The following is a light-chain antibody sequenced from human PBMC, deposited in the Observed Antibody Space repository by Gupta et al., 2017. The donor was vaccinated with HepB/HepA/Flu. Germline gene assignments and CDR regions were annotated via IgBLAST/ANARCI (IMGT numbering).Light chain of an antibody. J-gene: IGKJ4*01. Sequence: DIQLTQSPSFLSASVGDRVTITCRASQGISSYLAWYHQKPGKAPKLLIYAASTLQSGVPSRFSGSGSGTEFTLTISSLQPEDFATYYCQQFNTYPLTFGGGTKVEI. CDR3: QQFNTYPLT. V-gene: IGKV1-9*01. CDR1: QGISSY. CDR2: AAS.